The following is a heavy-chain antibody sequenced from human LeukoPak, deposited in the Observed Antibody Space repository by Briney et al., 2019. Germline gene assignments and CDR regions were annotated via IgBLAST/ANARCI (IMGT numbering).Heavy chain of an antibody. CDR2: INPNASYT. V-gene: IGHV5-10-1*01. J-gene: IGHJ4*02. CDR3: ARLVMAVAGFFDY. Sequence: KHGESLKISCEGSGYSFTSSWITWVRQMPGKGLEWMGRINPNASYTNYSPSFQGHVTISADKSISTAYLQWSRLEASDTAIYYCARLVMAVAGFFDYWGQGTLVTVSS. CDR1: GYSFTSSW. D-gene: IGHD6-19*01.